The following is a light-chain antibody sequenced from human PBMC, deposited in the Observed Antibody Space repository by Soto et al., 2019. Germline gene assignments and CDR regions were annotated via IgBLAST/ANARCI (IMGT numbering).Light chain of an antibody. V-gene: IGLV3-21*04. Sequence: SYELTQPPSVSVAPGKTARITCGGNNIGSKSVNWYQQKPGQAPVLVIYYDSDRPSGIPERFSGSNSGNTATLTISRVEDGDDADYYCQVWDSSSDHLYVFGTGTKVTVL. J-gene: IGLJ1*01. CDR2: YDS. CDR3: QVWDSSSDHLYV. CDR1: NIGSKS.